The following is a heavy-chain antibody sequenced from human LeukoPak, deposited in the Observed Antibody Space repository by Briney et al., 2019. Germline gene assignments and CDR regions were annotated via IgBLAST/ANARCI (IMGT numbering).Heavy chain of an antibody. CDR3: ARVGGVPAAHFDY. D-gene: IGHD2-2*01. Sequence: PGGSLRLSCVASGFSVRTKYTSWVRQTPGRGLEWISLIYSSGTTYYAESVKGRFTVSRDNSKNSLYLQMNSLRVEDTAVYYCARVGGVPAAHFDYWGQGIRVTVSS. J-gene: IGHJ4*02. V-gene: IGHV3-53*01. CDR1: GFSVRTKY. CDR2: IYSSGTT.